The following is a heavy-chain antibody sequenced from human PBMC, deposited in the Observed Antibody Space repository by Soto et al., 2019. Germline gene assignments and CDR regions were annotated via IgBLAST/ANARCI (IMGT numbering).Heavy chain of an antibody. V-gene: IGHV3-21*01. CDR2: ISSSSSYI. CDR3: ASWGWFDP. CDR1: GFTFSSYS. D-gene: IGHD7-27*01. J-gene: IGHJ5*02. Sequence: EVQLVESGGGLVKPGGSLRLSCAASGFTFSSYSMNWVRQAPGKGLEWVSSISSSSSYIYYGASVKGRFTISRDNAKNSLYLQMNSLRAEDTAVYYCASWGWFDPWGQGTLVTVSS.